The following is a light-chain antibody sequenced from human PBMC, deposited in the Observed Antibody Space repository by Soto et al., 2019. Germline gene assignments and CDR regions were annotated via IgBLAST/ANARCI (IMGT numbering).Light chain of an antibody. CDR3: GAWDSSLKAVV. CDR1: SSNIGNNY. CDR2: DND. Sequence: QAVVTQPPSVSAAPGQKVTLSCSGSSSNIGNNYVSWYQQLPGTAPKLLIYDNDKRPSGIPDRFSGSKSGTSGTLGITGLQNGDEADYYCGAWDSSLKAVVFGGGTKVTVL. V-gene: IGLV1-51*01. J-gene: IGLJ3*02.